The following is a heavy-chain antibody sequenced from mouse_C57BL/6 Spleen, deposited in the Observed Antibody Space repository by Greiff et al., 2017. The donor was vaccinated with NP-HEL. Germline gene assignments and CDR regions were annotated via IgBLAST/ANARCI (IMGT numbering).Heavy chain of an antibody. V-gene: IGHV5-6*01. Sequence: EVKLMESGGDLVKPGGSLKLSCAASGFTFSSYGMSWVRQTPDKRLEWVATISSGGSYTYYPDSVKGRFTISRDNAKNTLYLQMSTLKSDDTAMYYCARPMIYYGYYEFAYWGQGTLVTVSA. CDR2: ISSGGSYT. J-gene: IGHJ3*01. CDR3: ARPMIYYGYYEFAY. D-gene: IGHD2-3*01. CDR1: GFTFSSYG.